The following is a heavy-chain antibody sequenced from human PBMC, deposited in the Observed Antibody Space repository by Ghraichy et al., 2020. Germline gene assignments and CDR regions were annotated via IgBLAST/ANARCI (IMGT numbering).Heavy chain of an antibody. J-gene: IGHJ4*02. CDR1: GGSISSGSYY. CDR2: IYTSGST. D-gene: IGHD3-3*01. CDR3: ARGDFWSGLVY. Sequence: SQTLSLTCTVSGGSISSGSYYWSWIRQPAGKGLEWIGRIYTSGSTNYNPSLKSRVTISVDTSKNQFSLKLSSVTAADTAVYYCARGDFWSGLVYWGQGTLVTVSS. V-gene: IGHV4-61*02.